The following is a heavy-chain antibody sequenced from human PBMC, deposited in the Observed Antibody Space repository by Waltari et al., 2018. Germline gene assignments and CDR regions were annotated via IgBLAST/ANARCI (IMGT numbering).Heavy chain of an antibody. CDR3: AKAGGIAAAEFQFDF. CDR1: GFTFIRYA. CDR2: ISGPALTT. Sequence: EVQLLESGGGLVQPGGSLRISCAASGFTFIRYAIAWVRQAPGKGLEWVSSISGPALTTFYADSVKGRFSVSRDNSKNTLYLQINGLRADDTAVYYCAKAGGIAAAEFQFDFWGRGTLVTVSS. V-gene: IGHV3-23*01. D-gene: IGHD6-13*01. J-gene: IGHJ4*02.